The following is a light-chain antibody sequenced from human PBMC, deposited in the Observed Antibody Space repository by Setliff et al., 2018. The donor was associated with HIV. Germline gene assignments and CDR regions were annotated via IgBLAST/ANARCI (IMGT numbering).Light chain of an antibody. Sequence: QSALTQPASVSGSPGQSITISCTGTSSDIGGNRYVSWFRQHPGKAPKLMIYNVSNRPSGISDRFSGSRSGNTASLIISGLQAEDEADYFCCSYVTGSTYVFGTGTKVTVL. V-gene: IGLV2-14*01. J-gene: IGLJ1*01. CDR2: NVS. CDR3: CSYVTGSTYV. CDR1: SSDIGGNRY.